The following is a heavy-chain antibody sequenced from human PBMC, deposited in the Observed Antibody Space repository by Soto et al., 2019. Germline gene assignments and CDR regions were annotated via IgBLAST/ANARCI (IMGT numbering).Heavy chain of an antibody. CDR1: GGSINSGNYY. CDR3: ARRRCTTTTCFDP. V-gene: IGHV4-31*03. J-gene: IGHJ5*02. D-gene: IGHD2-2*01. CDR2: ISYSGSA. Sequence: TLSRTCSVSGGSINSGNYYGSWIRQQPGKGLEWIGYISYSGSAHYNPSLRSRVFISVDTSRNQFSLKLSSVTAADTAVYYCARRRCTTTTCFDPWGQGTLVTVSS.